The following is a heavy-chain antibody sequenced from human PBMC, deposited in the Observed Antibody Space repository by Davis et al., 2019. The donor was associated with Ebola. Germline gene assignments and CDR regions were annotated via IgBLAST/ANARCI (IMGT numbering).Heavy chain of an antibody. J-gene: IGHJ2*01. CDR2: ISYDGSNK. D-gene: IGHD4-17*01. CDR1: GFTFSSYG. V-gene: IGHV3-30*18. Sequence: GESLKISCAASGFTFSSYGMHWVRQAPGKGLEWVAVISYDGSNKYYADSVKGRFTISRDNSKNTLYLQMNSLRAEDTAVYYCAKGGGDIYGDFDYWYFDLWGRGTLVTVSS. CDR3: AKGGGDIYGDFDYWYFDL.